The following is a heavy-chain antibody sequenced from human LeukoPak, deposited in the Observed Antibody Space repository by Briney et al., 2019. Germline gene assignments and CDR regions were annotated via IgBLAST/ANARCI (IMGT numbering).Heavy chain of an antibody. CDR1: GGSISSTNW. CDR2: VHLSGRT. Sequence: SGTLPLTCGVSGGSISSTNWWTWVRQPPGEGLEWIGEVHLSGRTTYNPSLESRVTMSVDMSENHISLTLTSVTAADTAVYYCAREGGPYRPLDYSGQGTLVTVSS. J-gene: IGHJ4*02. CDR3: AREGGPYRPLDY. V-gene: IGHV4-4*02.